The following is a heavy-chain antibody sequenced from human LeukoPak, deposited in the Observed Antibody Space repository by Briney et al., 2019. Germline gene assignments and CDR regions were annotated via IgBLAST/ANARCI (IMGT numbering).Heavy chain of an antibody. Sequence: GGSLRLSCAASGFTVSSKYVSWVRQAPGKGLEWVSIIYNGDNTNYADSVKGRFTISRDNSKNTLDLQMNSLRVEDTAVYYCARAEQWLAFDYWGQGILVTVSS. CDR2: IYNGDNT. D-gene: IGHD6-19*01. CDR1: GFTVSSKY. J-gene: IGHJ4*02. CDR3: ARAEQWLAFDY. V-gene: IGHV3-53*01.